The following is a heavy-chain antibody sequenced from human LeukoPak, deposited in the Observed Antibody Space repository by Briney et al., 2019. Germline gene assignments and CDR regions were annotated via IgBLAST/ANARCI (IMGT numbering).Heavy chain of an antibody. V-gene: IGHV3-30-3*01. CDR2: HDGNNK. CDR3: ARDDRGYSGYHFDH. D-gene: IGHD5-12*01. CDR1: GFTFSSYT. Sequence: GRSLRLSCAASGFTFSSYTFHSVRQAPRQGLDWVAVHDGNNKYYTDSVKGRFTIYRDNHKNTLYLQMNSLSAEDTGVYYCARDDRGYSGYHFDHWGQGTLVTVSS. J-gene: IGHJ4*02.